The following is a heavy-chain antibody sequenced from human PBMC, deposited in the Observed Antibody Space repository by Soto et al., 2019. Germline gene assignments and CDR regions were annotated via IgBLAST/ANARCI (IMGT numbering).Heavy chain of an antibody. V-gene: IGHV3-21*01. D-gene: IGHD3-16*01. CDR2: ISSSSSYI. J-gene: IGHJ3*02. Sequence: GGSLRLSCAASGFTFSSYSMNWVRQAPGKGLEWVSSISSSSSYIYYADSVKGRFTISRGNAKNSLYLQMKSLRAEDTAVSYCARATTHDWDDAFDIWGQGTMVTVSS. CDR1: GFTFSSYS. CDR3: ARATTHDWDDAFDI.